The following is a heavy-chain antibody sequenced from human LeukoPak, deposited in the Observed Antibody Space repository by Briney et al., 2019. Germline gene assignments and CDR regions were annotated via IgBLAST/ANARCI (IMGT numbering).Heavy chain of an antibody. CDR3: ASPRYSYGVPTDY. CDR1: GFTFSSYW. V-gene: IGHV3-74*01. CDR2: INSGGSST. Sequence: GGSLRLSCAASGFTFSSYWMHWVRQAPGKGLVWVSRINSGGSSTSYADSVKGRFTISRDNAKNTLYLQMNSLRAEDTAVYYCASPRYSYGVPTDYWGQGTLVTVSS. D-gene: IGHD5-24*01. J-gene: IGHJ4*02.